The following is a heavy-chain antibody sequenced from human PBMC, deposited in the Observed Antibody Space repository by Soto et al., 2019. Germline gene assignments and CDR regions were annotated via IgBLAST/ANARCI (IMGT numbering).Heavy chain of an antibody. CDR2: INSDGSST. CDR3: ARAPYQSEPPGY. D-gene: IGHD2-2*01. Sequence: PGGSLRLSCAASGFTFSSYWMHWVRQAPGKGLVWVSRINSDGSSTSYADSVKGRFTISRDNAKNTLYLQMNSLRAEDTAVYYCARAPYQSEPPGYWGQGTLVTVSS. J-gene: IGHJ4*02. CDR1: GFTFSSYW. V-gene: IGHV3-74*01.